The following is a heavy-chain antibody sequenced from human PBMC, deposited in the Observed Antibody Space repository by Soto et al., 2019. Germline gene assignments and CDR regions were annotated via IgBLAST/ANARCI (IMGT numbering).Heavy chain of an antibody. V-gene: IGHV3-7*05. Sequence: PGGSLRLSCAASGFTFSSYWMSWVRQAPGKGLEWVANITQDGSEKFYVDSVKGRFTISRDNAKNSLYLQMNSLRAEDTAVYYCAREGATMDWLRNWFDPWGQGTLVTVSS. CDR2: ITQDGSEK. CDR1: GFTFSSYW. J-gene: IGHJ5*02. CDR3: AREGATMDWLRNWFDP. D-gene: IGHD3-9*01.